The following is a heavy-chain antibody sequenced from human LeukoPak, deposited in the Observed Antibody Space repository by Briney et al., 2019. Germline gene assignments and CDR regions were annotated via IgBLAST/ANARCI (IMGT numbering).Heavy chain of an antibody. D-gene: IGHD3/OR15-3a*01. CDR1: GASFSGKF. CDR3: VGGGDWLPEY. Sequence: SETLSLTCTVSGASFSGKFWSWIRHSPGNGLEWIGLIYYSGSTKFNPSLKSRVAMSVDTSNNQFSLSLNSVTTTDTAVYFCVGGGDWLPEYWGHGTQVIVSS. CDR2: IYYSGST. V-gene: IGHV4-59*01. J-gene: IGHJ4*01.